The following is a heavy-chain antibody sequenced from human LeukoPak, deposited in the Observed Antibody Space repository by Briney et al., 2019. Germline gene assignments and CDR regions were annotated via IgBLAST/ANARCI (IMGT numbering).Heavy chain of an antibody. Sequence: PGGSLRLSCAASGFTFSTHWMHWARQAPGKGLEWVSRMNSDGSNSSYADSVKGRFTISRDNAKNTLYLQMNSLRAEDTAVYYCARGGDGSNIYWYFDLWGRGTLVTVSS. CDR3: ARGGDGSNIYWYFDL. CDR1: GFTFSTHW. V-gene: IGHV3-74*01. J-gene: IGHJ2*01. CDR2: MNSDGSNS. D-gene: IGHD5-24*01.